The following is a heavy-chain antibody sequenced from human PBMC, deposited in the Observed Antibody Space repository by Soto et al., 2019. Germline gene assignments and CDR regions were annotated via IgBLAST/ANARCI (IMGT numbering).Heavy chain of an antibody. CDR2: FHYSGST. CDR1: GGSISSRDSY. J-gene: IGHJ4*02. D-gene: IGHD3-16*01. V-gene: IGHV4-39*01. CDR3: ARGFGRSHFDY. Sequence: QVQVQESGPGLVRPSETLSLTCTVSGGSISSRDSYWGWIRQPPGKGLEWIGSFHYSGSTYYNPSLNSRVTISGDTSKNQLSLRVTSVSAADTAVYSCARGFGRSHFDYWGQGTLVTVSS.